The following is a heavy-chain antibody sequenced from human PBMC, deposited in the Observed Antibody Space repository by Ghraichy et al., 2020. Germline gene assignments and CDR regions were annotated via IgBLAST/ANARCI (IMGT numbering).Heavy chain of an antibody. CDR1: GFTFSSYA. D-gene: IGHD3-22*01. CDR3: AKESPRHHRISGYYYDPFGLPADN. V-gene: IGHV3-23*01. Sequence: GGSLRLSCAASGFTFSSYAMSWVRQAPGKGLEWVSTASGGGESTYYVDSVKGRFTISRDNSKNTLYLHMISLRAEDTAIYYCAKESPRHHRISGYYYDPFGLPADNWGQGTLVTVTS. J-gene: IGHJ4*02. CDR2: ASGGGEST.